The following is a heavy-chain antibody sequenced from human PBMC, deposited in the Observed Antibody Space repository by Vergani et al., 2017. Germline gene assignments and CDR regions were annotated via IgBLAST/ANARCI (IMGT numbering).Heavy chain of an antibody. CDR3: AKDLSGPSPIPLWFGELRPMDV. J-gene: IGHJ6*02. V-gene: IGHV3-23*01. Sequence: EVQLLESGGGLVQPGGSLRLSCAASGFTFSSYAMSWVRQAPGKGLEWVSAISGSGGSTYYADSVKGRFTISRDNSKKTLYLQMNSLRAEDTAVYYCAKDLSGPSPIPLWFGELRPMDVWGQGTTVTVSS. CDR2: ISGSGGST. CDR1: GFTFSSYA. D-gene: IGHD3-10*01.